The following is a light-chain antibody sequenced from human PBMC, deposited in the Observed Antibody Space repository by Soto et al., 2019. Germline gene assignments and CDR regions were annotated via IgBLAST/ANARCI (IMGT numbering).Light chain of an antibody. CDR3: NSYTSGSTYV. V-gene: IGLV2-14*01. J-gene: IGLJ1*01. CDR2: DVS. CDR1: SSDVGGYNY. Sequence: QSVLTQPASVSGSPGQSITISCTGTSSDVGGYNYVSWYQQHPGKAPKLIIYDVSNRPSGVSNRFSGSKSGNTASLAISGLQAEDEADYYCNSYTSGSTYVFGTGTKVTVL.